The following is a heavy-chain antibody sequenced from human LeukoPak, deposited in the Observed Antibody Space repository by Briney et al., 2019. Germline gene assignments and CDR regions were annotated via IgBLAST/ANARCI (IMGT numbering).Heavy chain of an antibody. CDR3: ARGRPNFGY. CDR2: INHSGST. Sequence: SETLSLTCAVYGGSFSGYYWSWIRQPPGKGLEWIGEINHSGSTNYNPSLKSRVTISVDTSKNQFSLKLSSVTAADTAVYYCARGRPNFGYWGQGTLVTVSS. J-gene: IGHJ4*02. CDR1: GGSFSGYY. V-gene: IGHV4-34*01.